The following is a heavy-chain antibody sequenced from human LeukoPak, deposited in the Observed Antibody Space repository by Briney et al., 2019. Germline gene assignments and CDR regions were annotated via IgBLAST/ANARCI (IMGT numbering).Heavy chain of an antibody. J-gene: IGHJ4*02. CDR2: ISCDGSNK. Sequence: GRSLRLSCAASGFTFSSYAMHWVRQAPGKGLEWVAVISCDGSNKYYADSVKGRFTISRDNSKNTLYLQMNSLRAEDTAVYYCARDGYNSFDYWGQGTLVTVSS. CDR1: GFTFSSYA. CDR3: ARDGYNSFDY. D-gene: IGHD5-24*01. V-gene: IGHV3-30-3*01.